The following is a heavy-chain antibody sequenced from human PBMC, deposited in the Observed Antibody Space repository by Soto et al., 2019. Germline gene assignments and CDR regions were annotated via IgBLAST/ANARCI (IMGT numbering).Heavy chain of an antibody. D-gene: IGHD3-10*01. CDR1: GYTFTNDD. V-gene: IGHV1-8*02. CDR2: MSPNSGNT. Sequence: QVQLVQSGAEVKKPGASVKVSCKTSGYTFTNDDINWVRQAAGQGLVWIGWMSPNSGNTGYAQKFQGRVTLTRDTSISTAYMELSSLRSEDTAVYYCARGMSDGFGEVAWGQGTLVTVSS. CDR3: ARGMSDGFGEVA. J-gene: IGHJ5*02.